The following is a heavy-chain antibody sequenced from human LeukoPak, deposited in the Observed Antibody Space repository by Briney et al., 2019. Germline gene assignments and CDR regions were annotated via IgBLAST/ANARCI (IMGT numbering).Heavy chain of an antibody. Sequence: ASVKVSRKASGYTFTGYYMHWVRQAPGQGLEWMGWINPNSGGSNYAQNFQGRVTMTRDTSISTAYMELSSLRSDDTAVYYCARGKGMTSATANFVDLWGRGTLVTVSS. D-gene: IGHD1-20*01. V-gene: IGHV1-2*02. CDR1: GYTFTGYY. CDR2: INPNSGGS. J-gene: IGHJ2*01. CDR3: ARGKGMTSATANFVDL.